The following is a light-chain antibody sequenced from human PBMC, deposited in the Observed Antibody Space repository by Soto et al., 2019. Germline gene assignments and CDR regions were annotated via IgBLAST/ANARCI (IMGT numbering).Light chain of an antibody. CDR1: NIGSKN. Sequence: SSELTQPLSVSVALGQTARITCGGNNIGSKNVHRYQQKPGQAPVLVNYRDSNRPAGIPERFSGSNSGNTATLTISRAQAGDEADYYCQVWDSSTARVFGGRTKLTVL. CDR3: QVWDSSTARV. V-gene: IGLV3-9*01. J-gene: IGLJ3*02. CDR2: RDS.